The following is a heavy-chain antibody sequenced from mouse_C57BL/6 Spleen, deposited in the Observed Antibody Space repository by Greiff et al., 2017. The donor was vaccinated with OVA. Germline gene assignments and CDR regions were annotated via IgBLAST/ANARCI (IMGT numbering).Heavy chain of an antibody. CDR2: IRNKANNHAT. Sequence: EVQVVESGGGLVQPGGSMKLSCAASGFTFSDAWMDWVRQSPEKGLEWVAEIRNKANNHATYYAESVKGRFTISRDDSKIIVNLQMNILRAEDTGTYYCTRRGFQRTHYFDYWGQGTPLTVSS. V-gene: IGHV6-6*01. J-gene: IGHJ2*01. CDR3: TRRGFQRTHYFDY. CDR1: GFTFSDAW.